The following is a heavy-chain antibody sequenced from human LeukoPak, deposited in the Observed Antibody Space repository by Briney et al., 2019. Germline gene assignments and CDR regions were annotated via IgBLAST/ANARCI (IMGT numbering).Heavy chain of an antibody. V-gene: IGHV4-4*02. CDR1: GGSISSSNW. D-gene: IGHD6-19*01. CDR2: IYHSGST. J-gene: IGHJ5*02. Sequence: SGTLSLTCAVSGGSISSSNWWSWVRPPPGKGLEWIGEIYHSGSTNYNPSLKSRVTISVDKSKNQFSLKLSSVTAAGTAVYYCAKHHTTVGIAVAGNEDWFDPWGQGTLVTVSS. CDR3: AKHHTTVGIAVAGNEDWFDP.